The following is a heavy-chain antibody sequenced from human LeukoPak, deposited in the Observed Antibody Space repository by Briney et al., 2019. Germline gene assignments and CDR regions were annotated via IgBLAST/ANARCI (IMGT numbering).Heavy chain of an antibody. V-gene: IGHV4-39*01. CDR3: AREYSSGWYVDY. D-gene: IGHD6-19*01. CDR1: GGSISGSSYY. Sequence: SETLSLTCTVSGGSISGSSYYWGWIRQLPGKGLEWIGSIYYSGSTYYNPSLKSRVTISVDTSKNQFSLKLSSVTAADTAVYYCAREYSSGWYVDYWGQGTLVTVSS. CDR2: IYYSGST. J-gene: IGHJ4*02.